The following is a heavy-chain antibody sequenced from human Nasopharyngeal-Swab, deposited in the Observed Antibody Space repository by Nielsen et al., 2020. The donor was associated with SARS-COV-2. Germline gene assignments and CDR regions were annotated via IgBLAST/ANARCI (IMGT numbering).Heavy chain of an antibody. Sequence: SLTPSRAASRLTPSSYGMHWVRQAPGKGLEWVAVISYDGSNKYYADSVKGRFTISRDNSKNTLYLQMNSLRAEDTAVYYCARGHNTYCGGDCYSLAPDYWGQGTLVTVSS. J-gene: IGHJ4*02. V-gene: IGHV3-30*03. CDR1: RLTPSSYG. D-gene: IGHD2-21*02. CDR2: ISYDGSNK. CDR3: ARGHNTYCGGDCYSLAPDY.